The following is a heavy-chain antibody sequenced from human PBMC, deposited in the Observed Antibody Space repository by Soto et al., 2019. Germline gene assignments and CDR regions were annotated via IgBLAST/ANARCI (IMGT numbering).Heavy chain of an antibody. J-gene: IGHJ6*02. Sequence: PSETLSLTCTVSDGSVSSYYWSWIRQPPGKGLEWIGYIYYSGSTNYNPSLKNRVTISVDTSKNQFSLKLSSVTAADTAVFYCARGCFNGVCLREYYGMDVWGQGTTVTVSS. CDR2: IYYSGST. CDR3: ARGCFNGVCLREYYGMDV. V-gene: IGHV4-59*08. D-gene: IGHD2-8*01. CDR1: DGSVSSYY.